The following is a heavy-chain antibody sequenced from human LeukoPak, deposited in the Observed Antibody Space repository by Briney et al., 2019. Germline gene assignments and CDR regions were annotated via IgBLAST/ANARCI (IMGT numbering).Heavy chain of an antibody. Sequence: SGRSLRLSCAASGFTFSSYAMHWVRQAPGKGLEWVAVISYDGSNKFYADSVKGRFTLSRDNSKNTLYLQMNSLRAEDTAVYYCAKRRDCSSTSCAPYYFYGMDVWGQGTTVTVSS. CDR2: ISYDGSNK. D-gene: IGHD2-2*01. CDR1: GFTFSSYA. J-gene: IGHJ6*02. V-gene: IGHV3-30-3*02. CDR3: AKRRDCSSTSCAPYYFYGMDV.